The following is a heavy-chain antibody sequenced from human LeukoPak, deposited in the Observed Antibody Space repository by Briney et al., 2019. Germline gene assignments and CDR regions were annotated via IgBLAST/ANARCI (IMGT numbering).Heavy chain of an antibody. Sequence: GGSLRLSCAASGFTFSNFAMMWLRQAPEKGPEWVSAIRGSGGGKAYADSVRGRFTVSRDNSKNTLFLQMSRLRADDTAVYYCARDPNGDYVGAFDILGQGTVVTVSS. CDR1: GFTFSNFA. CDR2: IRGSGGGK. J-gene: IGHJ3*02. V-gene: IGHV3-23*01. D-gene: IGHD4-17*01. CDR3: ARDPNGDYVGAFDI.